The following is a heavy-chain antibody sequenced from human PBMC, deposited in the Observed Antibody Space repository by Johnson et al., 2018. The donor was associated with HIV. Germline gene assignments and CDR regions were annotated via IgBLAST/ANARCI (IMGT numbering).Heavy chain of an antibody. Sequence: VQLVESGGGVVQPGGSLRLSCAASGFTFSSYAMHWVRQPPGKGLEWVAIIKQDGSEKYYVDSVKGRFTISRDNAKNSLYLQMNSLRAEDTAVYYCARQGGWLGAFDIWGQGTMVTVSS. J-gene: IGHJ3*02. D-gene: IGHD5-12*01. CDR3: ARQGGWLGAFDI. CDR1: GFTFSSYA. V-gene: IGHV3-7*01. CDR2: IKQDGSEK.